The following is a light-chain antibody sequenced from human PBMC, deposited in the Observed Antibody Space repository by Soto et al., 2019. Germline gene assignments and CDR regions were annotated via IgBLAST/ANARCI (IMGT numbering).Light chain of an antibody. CDR2: DDN. CDR1: SSNIGGNS. CDR3: GSWDSSLSAYV. V-gene: IGLV1-51*01. Sequence: VLTQPPSVSAAPGQKVTLSCSGSSSNIGGNSVSWYQQLPGTAPKLLIYDDNERPSGIPDRFSGSKSGTSATLGITGFQTGDEADYYCGSWDSSLSAYVFGTGTKVTVL. J-gene: IGLJ1*01.